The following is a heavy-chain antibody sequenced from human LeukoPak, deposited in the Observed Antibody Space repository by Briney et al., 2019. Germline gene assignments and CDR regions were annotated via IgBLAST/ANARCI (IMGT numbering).Heavy chain of an antibody. CDR3: ARGAWYYIY. CDR1: GFTFTTYW. J-gene: IGHJ4*02. D-gene: IGHD6-19*01. V-gene: IGHV3-7*01. Sequence: PGGSLRLSCAPSGFTFTTYWMSWVRQVPGKGLEWLANIKPDGSEKNYVDSVRGRFTISRDNAKNSLYLEMNSLRAEDTAVYYCARGAWYYIYWGQGTLVSVSS. CDR2: IKPDGSEK.